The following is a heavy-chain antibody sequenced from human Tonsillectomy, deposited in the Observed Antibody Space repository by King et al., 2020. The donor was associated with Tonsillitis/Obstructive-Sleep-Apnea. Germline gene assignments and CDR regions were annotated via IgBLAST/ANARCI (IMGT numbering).Heavy chain of an antibody. Sequence: VQLVESGGGVVQPGRSLRLSCAASGFTFSSYAMHWVRQAPGKGLEWVAVISYDGSNKYYADSVKGRFTISRDNSKNTLYLQMNSLRAEDTAVYYCARDGSDSSGWGSYFDYWGQGTLVTVSS. D-gene: IGHD6-19*01. J-gene: IGHJ4*02. CDR2: ISYDGSNK. V-gene: IGHV3-30*04. CDR3: ARDGSDSSGWGSYFDY. CDR1: GFTFSSYA.